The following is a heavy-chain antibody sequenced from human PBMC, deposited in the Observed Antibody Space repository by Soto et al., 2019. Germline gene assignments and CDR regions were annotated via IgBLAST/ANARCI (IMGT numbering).Heavy chain of an antibody. V-gene: IGHV4-4*07. CDR2: IFSSGST. CDR3: AREGSYSAYNFAHGIQLWSFDF. D-gene: IGHD5-12*01. CDR1: GGSINTFY. J-gene: IGHJ4*02. Sequence: SETLSLTCTFSGGSINTFYWSCLRQPSGNGLDWIGRIFSSGSTSFNPSLESRVAMSVDTSKNHFSLNLSSVTAADMAVYYCAREGSYSAYNFAHGIQLWSFDFWGQGALVTVSS.